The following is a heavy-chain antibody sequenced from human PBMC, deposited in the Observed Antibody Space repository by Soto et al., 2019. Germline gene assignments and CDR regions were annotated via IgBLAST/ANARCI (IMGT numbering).Heavy chain of an antibody. D-gene: IGHD3-10*01. Sequence: QVQLQQWGAGLLKPSETLSLTCGVYGGSFSGYYWSWIRQPPGKWLECIGEVTHSGSTNYNPSLKSRGALSVATSKNQFSLKLSSVTAADTALYYCARKYLPYYGSGSPYGMDVWGQGTTVTVSS. CDR3: ARKYLPYYGSGSPYGMDV. CDR2: VTHSGST. V-gene: IGHV4-34*01. CDR1: GGSFSGYY. J-gene: IGHJ6*02.